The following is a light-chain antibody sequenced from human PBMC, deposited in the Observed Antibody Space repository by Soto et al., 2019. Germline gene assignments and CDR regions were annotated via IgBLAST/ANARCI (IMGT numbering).Light chain of an antibody. Sequence: QSVLTQPPSVSAAPGQKVTLSCSGSSSNIGTNYVSWHQQLPGTVPTLLIYDNNKRPSGIPDRFSASKSGTSATLDITGLQIGDEADYYCETWHDSLPGAVFGGGTKVTVL. CDR2: DNN. J-gene: IGLJ2*01. CDR1: SSNIGTNY. V-gene: IGLV1-51*01. CDR3: ETWHDSLPGAV.